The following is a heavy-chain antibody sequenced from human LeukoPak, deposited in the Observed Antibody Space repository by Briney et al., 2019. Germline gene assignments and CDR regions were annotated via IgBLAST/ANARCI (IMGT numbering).Heavy chain of an antibody. CDR3: ARDNTAMESFDY. Sequence: GRSLRLSCAASGFTFSTYAMHWVRQAPGKGLEWVAVISYDGTTKYHADSVKGRFTISRDNSKNTLYLQMNTLRAEDTAVYYCARDNTAMESFDYWGQGTLVTVSS. CDR2: ISYDGTTK. J-gene: IGHJ4*02. D-gene: IGHD5-18*01. CDR1: GFTFSTYA. V-gene: IGHV3-30-3*01.